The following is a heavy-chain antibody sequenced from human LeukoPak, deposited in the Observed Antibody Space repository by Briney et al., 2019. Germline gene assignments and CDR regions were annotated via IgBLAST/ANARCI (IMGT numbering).Heavy chain of an antibody. Sequence: GGSLRLSCAASGFTFNSYAMSWVRQAPGKGLEWVSAISGSGGSTYYADSVKGRFTISRDNSKNTLYLQMNSLRAEDTAVYYCAKAPGDQLLLSTGYFDYWGQGTLVTVSS. J-gene: IGHJ4*02. CDR1: GFTFNSYA. CDR2: ISGSGGST. V-gene: IGHV3-23*01. CDR3: AKAPGDQLLLSTGYFDY. D-gene: IGHD2-2*01.